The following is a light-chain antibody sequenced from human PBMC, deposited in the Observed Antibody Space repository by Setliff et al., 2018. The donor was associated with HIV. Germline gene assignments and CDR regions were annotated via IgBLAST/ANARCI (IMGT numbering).Light chain of an antibody. V-gene: IGLV2-23*02. J-gene: IGLJ2*01. CDR2: EVD. Sequence: SALTQPASVSGSPGQSITISCTGTSSNVGNYNLVSWYQQHPGNAPKLIVYEVDKRPSGVSSRFSGSKSGNTASLAISGLQAEGEADYYCCSYAGSSTFIFGGGTKVTVL. CDR1: SSNVGNYNL. CDR3: CSYAGSSTFI.